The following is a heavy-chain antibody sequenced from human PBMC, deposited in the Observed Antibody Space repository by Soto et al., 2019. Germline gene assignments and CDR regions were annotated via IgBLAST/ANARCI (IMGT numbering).Heavy chain of an antibody. Sequence: GXSVKASCKASGFSFTNYSIHCLRPAPGQGLEWMGWSNAHSGGTAYAQQFQGRVTVTRDTSIASGYLTLASLTSDDTALYYCANDLTCQCAYWLDYWVQFNLVTVSS. CDR1: GFSFTNYS. CDR2: SNAHSGGT. J-gene: IGHJ4*02. V-gene: IGHV1-2*02. CDR3: ANDLTCQCAYWLDY. D-gene: IGHD3-16*01.